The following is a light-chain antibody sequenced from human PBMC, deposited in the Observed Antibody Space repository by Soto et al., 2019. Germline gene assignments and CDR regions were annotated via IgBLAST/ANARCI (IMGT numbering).Light chain of an antibody. Sequence: DIQMTQSPPTLSASVGDRVTITCRASQSIRSSLSWYQQKPGKAPKLLISGASTLEGGVPSRFTGSGSATEFTLTISSLHPDDFATYYCQQYHSYYTFGQGTKVDIK. CDR1: QSIRSS. J-gene: IGKJ2*01. CDR3: QQYHSYYT. V-gene: IGKV1-5*01. CDR2: GAS.